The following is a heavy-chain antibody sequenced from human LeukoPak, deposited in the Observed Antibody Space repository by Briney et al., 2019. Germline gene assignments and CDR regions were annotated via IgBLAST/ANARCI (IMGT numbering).Heavy chain of an antibody. J-gene: IGHJ4*02. V-gene: IGHV4-39*01. D-gene: IGHD6-19*01. CDR1: GGSISSSSYY. CDR3: ARLGSGLDY. Sequence: SQTLSLTCTVSGGSISSSSYYWGWIRQPPGKGLEWIGSIYYSGSTYYNPSLKSRVTISVDTSKNQFSLKLSSVTAADTAVYYCARLGSGLDYWGQGTLVTVSS. CDR2: IYYSGST.